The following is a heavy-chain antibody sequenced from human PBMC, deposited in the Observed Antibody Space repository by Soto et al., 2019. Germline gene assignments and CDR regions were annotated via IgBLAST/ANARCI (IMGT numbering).Heavy chain of an antibody. CDR3: ARGKSGHLTYSSSWYKPREFDY. CDR1: GDSVSSNSAA. D-gene: IGHD6-13*01. V-gene: IGHV6-1*01. CDR2: TYYRSKWYN. Sequence: PSQTLSLTCAISGDSVSSNSAAWNWIRQSPSRGLEWLGRTYYRSKWYNDYAVSVKSRITINPDTSKNQFSLQLNSVTPEDTAVYYCARGKSGHLTYSSSWYKPREFDYWGQGTLVTSPQ. J-gene: IGHJ4*02.